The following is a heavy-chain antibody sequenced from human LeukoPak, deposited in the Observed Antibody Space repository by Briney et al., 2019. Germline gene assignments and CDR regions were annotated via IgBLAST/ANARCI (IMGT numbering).Heavy chain of an antibody. D-gene: IGHD2-21*02. CDR3: AKDHANTPVVTN. CDR1: GFTVSSNP. V-gene: IGHV3-23*01. J-gene: IGHJ4*02. Sequence: PGGSLRLSCAVSGFTVSSNPITWVRQAPGKGLEWLSVISGGSSGSTYYADSVTGRFTVSRDNSKNTVGLQMNHLRVDDTAIYYCAKDHANTPVVTNWGQGILVSVSS. CDR2: ISGGSSGST.